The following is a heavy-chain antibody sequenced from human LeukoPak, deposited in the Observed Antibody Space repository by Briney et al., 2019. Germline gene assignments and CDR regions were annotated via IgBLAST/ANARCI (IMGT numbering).Heavy chain of an antibody. V-gene: IGHV4-34*01. J-gene: IGHJ6*02. D-gene: IGHD2-2*01. CDR2: INHSGST. Sequence: SETLSLTCAVYGGSFSGYYWSWIRQPPGKGMEWIGEINHSGSTNYNPSLKSRVTISVDTSKNQFSLKLSSVTAADTAVYYCARGRRYCSSTSCYAYHYYYGMDVWGQGTTVTVSS. CDR1: GGSFSGYY. CDR3: ARGRRYCSSTSCYAYHYYYGMDV.